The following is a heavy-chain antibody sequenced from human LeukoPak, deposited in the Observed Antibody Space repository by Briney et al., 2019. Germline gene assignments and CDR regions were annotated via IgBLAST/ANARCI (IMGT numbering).Heavy chain of an antibody. V-gene: IGHV3-30*04. J-gene: IGHJ4*02. CDR3: ARGLILAGETLGY. Sequence: GRSLRLSCAASGFTFNNYAMNWVRQAPGKGLEWVAVISYDGSNKYYADSVKGRFTISRDNSKNTVYVQMNSLRAEDTAVYYCARGLILAGETLGYWGQGALVTVSS. CDR1: GFTFNNYA. D-gene: IGHD6-19*01. CDR2: ISYDGSNK.